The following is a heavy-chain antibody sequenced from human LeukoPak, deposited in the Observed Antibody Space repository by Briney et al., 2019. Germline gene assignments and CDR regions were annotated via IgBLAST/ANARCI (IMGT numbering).Heavy chain of an antibody. J-gene: IGHJ3*02. CDR3: ARDYYDSSGYYYRAPNAFDI. CDR2: INPSGGST. CDR1: GYTFTSYY. Sequence: GASVKVSCKAFGYTFTSYYMHWVRQAPGQGLEWMGIINPSGGSTSYAQKFQGRVTMTRDTSTSTVYMELSSLRSEDTAVYYCARDYYDSSGYYYRAPNAFDIWGQGTMVTVSS. D-gene: IGHD3-22*01. V-gene: IGHV1-46*01.